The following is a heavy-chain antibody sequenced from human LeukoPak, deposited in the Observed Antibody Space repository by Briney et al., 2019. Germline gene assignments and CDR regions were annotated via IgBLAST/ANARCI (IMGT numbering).Heavy chain of an antibody. Sequence: TGGSLRLSCAASGFTFSSYNMNWVRQAPGKGLEWVSYISSSSTSKYYADSVKGRFTISRDNAKNSLFLQMSSLRAEDTAVYYCARDYYYGSGSFDFWGQGTLVIVSS. CDR3: ARDYYYGSGSFDF. J-gene: IGHJ4*02. CDR1: GFTFSSYN. CDR2: ISSSSTSK. D-gene: IGHD3-10*01. V-gene: IGHV3-48*01.